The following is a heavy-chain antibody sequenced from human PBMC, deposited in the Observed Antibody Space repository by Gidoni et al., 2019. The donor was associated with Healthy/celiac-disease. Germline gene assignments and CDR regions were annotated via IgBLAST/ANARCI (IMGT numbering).Heavy chain of an antibody. D-gene: IGHD1-7*01. V-gene: IGHV4-59*01. CDR1: GGSISSYY. CDR2: IYYSGST. J-gene: IGHJ6*03. CDR3: ARRRGPTGTTSGYMDV. Sequence: QVQLQESGPGLVKPSETLSLTCTVSGGSISSYYWSWLRQPPGKGLEWIGYIYYSGSTNYNPSLKSRVTISVDTSKNQFSLKLSSVTAADTAVYYCARRRGPTGTTSGYMDVWGKGTTVTVSS.